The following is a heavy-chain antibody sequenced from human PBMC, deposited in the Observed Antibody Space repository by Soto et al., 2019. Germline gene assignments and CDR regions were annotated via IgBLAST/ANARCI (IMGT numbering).Heavy chain of an antibody. Sequence: PGGSLRLSCVASGFTFSSCWMTWVRQAPGKGLEWVGNIKQDGGEKNYVDSVKGRFTISRDNAKNSVYLQMNSLRAEDTAVYYCAKEGGLSGSYYISSSYYFDYWGQGTLVTVSS. J-gene: IGHJ4*02. D-gene: IGHD1-26*01. CDR2: IKQDGGEK. CDR3: AKEGGLSGSYYISSSYYFDY. CDR1: GFTFSSCW. V-gene: IGHV3-7*01.